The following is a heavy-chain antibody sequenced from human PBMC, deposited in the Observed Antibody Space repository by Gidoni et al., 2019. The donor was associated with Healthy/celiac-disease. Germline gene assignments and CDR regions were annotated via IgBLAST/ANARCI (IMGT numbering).Heavy chain of an antibody. CDR3: ARDVGVGATPGYFDY. CDR2: ISSSSSYI. J-gene: IGHJ4*02. D-gene: IGHD1-26*01. V-gene: IGHV3-21*01. CDR1: GFTFSSYS. Sequence: EVQLVESGGGLVKPGGSLRLSCAASGFTFSSYSMDWVRQAPGKGLEWVSSISSSSSYIYYADSVKGRFTISRDNAKNSLYLQMNSLRAEDTAVYYCARDVGVGATPGYFDYWGQGTLVTVSS.